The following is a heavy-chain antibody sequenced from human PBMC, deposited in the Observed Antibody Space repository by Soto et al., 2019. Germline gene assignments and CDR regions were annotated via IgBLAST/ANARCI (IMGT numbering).Heavy chain of an antibody. CDR1: GFTFSSYG. D-gene: IGHD1-26*01. CDR3: AKEIVGAIDPSDY. J-gene: IGHJ4*02. Sequence: AGGSLRLSCAASGFTFSSYGMHWVRQAPGKGLEWVAVISCDGSNKYYADSVKGRFTISRDNSKNTLYLQMNSLRAEDTAVYYCAKEIVGAIDPSDYWGQGTLVTVSS. CDR2: ISCDGSNK. V-gene: IGHV3-30*18.